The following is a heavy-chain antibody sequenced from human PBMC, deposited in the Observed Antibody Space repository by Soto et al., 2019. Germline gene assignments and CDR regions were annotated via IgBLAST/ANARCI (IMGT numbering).Heavy chain of an antibody. Sequence: LRLSCAASGFTFSNAWMRWVRQAPGKGLEWVGRIKSKTDGGTTDYAAPVKGRFTISRDDSKNTLYLQMNSLKTEDTAVYYCTTEVDYYDSSGYYRYYFDYWGQGTLVTVSS. D-gene: IGHD3-22*01. J-gene: IGHJ4*02. CDR3: TTEVDYYDSSGYYRYYFDY. CDR2: IKSKTDGGTT. V-gene: IGHV3-15*01. CDR1: GFTFSNAW.